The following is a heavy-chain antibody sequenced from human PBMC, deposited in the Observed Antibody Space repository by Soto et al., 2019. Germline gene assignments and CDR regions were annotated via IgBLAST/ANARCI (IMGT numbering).Heavy chain of an antibody. CDR3: ARSDMVREPFDP. J-gene: IGHJ5*02. V-gene: IGHV4-31*03. CDR2: IYYSGST. D-gene: IGHD3-10*01. CDR1: GGSISSGGYY. Sequence: QVQLQESGPGLVKPSQTLSLTCTVSGGSISSGGYYWSWIRQHPGKGLEWIGYIYYSGSTYYNPSLQSRVTISVDTSKNQFSLKLSSVTAADTAVYYCARSDMVREPFDPWGQGTLVTVSS.